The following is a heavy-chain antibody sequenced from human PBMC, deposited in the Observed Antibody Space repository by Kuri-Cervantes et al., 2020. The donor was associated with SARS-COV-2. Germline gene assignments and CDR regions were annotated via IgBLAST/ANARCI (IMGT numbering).Heavy chain of an antibody. V-gene: IGHV1-69*05. D-gene: IGHD3-3*01. J-gene: IGHJ4*02. CDR1: GGTFSSYA. Sequence: SVKVSCKASGGTFSSYAISWVRQAPGQGLEWMGGIVPIFGTANYAQKFQGRVTITTDESTSTAYMELSSLRSDDTAVYYCARDFWSGYYMSYYFDYWGQGTLVTVSS. CDR3: ARDFWSGYYMSYYFDY. CDR2: IVPIFGTA.